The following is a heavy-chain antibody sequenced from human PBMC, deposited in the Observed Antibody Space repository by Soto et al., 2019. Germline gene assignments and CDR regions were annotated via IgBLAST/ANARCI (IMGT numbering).Heavy chain of an antibody. Sequence: SQTLSLTCAISGDSVSSNTAAWNWIRSSPSRGLEWLGRTYYRSNWRHDYAVSVRSRINVNPDTSKNHFSLQLNSVTPDDTAVYYCDRGVAGSRFDLWGQGTLVTVSS. J-gene: IGHJ4*02. CDR2: TYYRSNWRH. CDR1: GDSVSSNTAA. CDR3: DRGVAGSRFDL. D-gene: IGHD6-19*01. V-gene: IGHV6-1*01.